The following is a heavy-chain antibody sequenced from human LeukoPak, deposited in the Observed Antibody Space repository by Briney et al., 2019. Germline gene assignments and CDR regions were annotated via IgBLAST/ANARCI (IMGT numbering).Heavy chain of an antibody. Sequence: ASVKVSCTASGGTFSSYAISWVRQAPGQGLEWMGGIIPIFGTANYAQKFQGRVTITTDESTSTAYMELSSLRSEDTAVYYCASSGTREYRSGGSCYLSYYYMDVWGKGTTVTVSS. CDR2: IIPIFGTA. CDR3: ASSGTREYRSGGSCYLSYYYMDV. V-gene: IGHV1-69*05. D-gene: IGHD2-15*01. J-gene: IGHJ6*03. CDR1: GGTFSSYA.